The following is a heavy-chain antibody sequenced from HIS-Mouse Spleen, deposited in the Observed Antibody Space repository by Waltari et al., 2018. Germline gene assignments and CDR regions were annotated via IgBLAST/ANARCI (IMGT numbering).Heavy chain of an antibody. CDR1: GGSISSSSYY. CDR3: AREIPYSSSWYDWYFDL. J-gene: IGHJ2*01. Sequence: QLQLQESGPGLVKPSETLSLTCTVSGGSISSSSYYWGWIRQPPGKGLEWIGSIYYSGSTYYTRSRKSRVTISIDTSKNQFSLKLSSVTAADTAVYYCAREIPYSSSWYDWYFDLWGRGTLVTVSS. D-gene: IGHD6-13*01. V-gene: IGHV4-39*07. CDR2: IYYSGST.